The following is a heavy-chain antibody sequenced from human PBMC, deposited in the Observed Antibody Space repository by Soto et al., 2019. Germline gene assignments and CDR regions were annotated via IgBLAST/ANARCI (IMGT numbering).Heavy chain of an antibody. CDR1: GYTFTSYG. D-gene: IGHD3-10*01. J-gene: IGHJ6*02. CDR3: ARDRPREYYYGSGSYYNGNHYGMDG. Sequence: GASVKVSCKASGYTFTSYGISWVRQAPGQGLEWMGWISAYNGNTNYAQKLQGRVTLTTDTSTSTAYMELRSLRSDDTAVYYCARDRPREYYYGSGSYYNGNHYGMDGWGQGTTVTVSS. CDR2: ISAYNGNT. V-gene: IGHV1-18*01.